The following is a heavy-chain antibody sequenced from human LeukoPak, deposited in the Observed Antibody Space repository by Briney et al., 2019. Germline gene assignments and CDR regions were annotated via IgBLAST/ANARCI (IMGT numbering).Heavy chain of an antibody. CDR3: ARDRGYSGYDDFDY. CDR1: GFTFSSYR. V-gene: IGHV3-21*01. J-gene: IGHJ4*02. CDR2: ISRSSSYI. D-gene: IGHD5-12*01. Sequence: PGGSLRLSCAASGFTFSSYRMSWVRQAPGKGLEWVSYISRSSSYIYYADSVKGRFTISRDNAKNSLYLQMNSLRAEDTAVYYSARDRGYSGYDDFDYWGQGTLVTVSS.